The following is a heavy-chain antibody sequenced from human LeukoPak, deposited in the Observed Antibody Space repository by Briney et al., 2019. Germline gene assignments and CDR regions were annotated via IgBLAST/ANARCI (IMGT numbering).Heavy chain of an antibody. J-gene: IGHJ2*01. CDR1: GGSISSYY. D-gene: IGHD1-26*01. CDR3: ARAEWELLNWYFDL. CDR2: IYYTGST. V-gene: IGHV4-59*01. Sequence: PSETLSLTCTVSGGSISSYYWSWIRQPPGKGLEWIGYIYYTGSTNHNPSLKSRVTISVDTSKNQFSLKLSSVTAADTAVYYCARAEWELLNWYFDLWGRGTLVTVSS.